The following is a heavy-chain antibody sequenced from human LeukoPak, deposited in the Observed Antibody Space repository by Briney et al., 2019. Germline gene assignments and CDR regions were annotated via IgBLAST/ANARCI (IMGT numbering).Heavy chain of an antibody. CDR3: ARYCSGASCYSGVDY. CDR2: ISSNGGST. Sequence: GGSLRLSCAASGFTFGSYMMTWVRQAPGRGLEWVSTISSNGGSTYYADSVKGRFTISRDNSKNTLYLQMSSLRVEDTAVYYCARYCSGASCYSGVDYWGQGTLVPVSS. CDR1: GFTFGSYM. J-gene: IGHJ4*02. V-gene: IGHV3-23*01. D-gene: IGHD2-15*01.